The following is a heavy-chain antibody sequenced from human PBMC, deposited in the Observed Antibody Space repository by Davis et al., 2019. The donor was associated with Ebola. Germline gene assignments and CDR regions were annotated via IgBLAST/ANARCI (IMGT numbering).Heavy chain of an antibody. CDR3: AKDFRDGYNPEGFDY. Sequence: GESLKISCAASGFTFSSYGMHWVRQAPGKGLEWVAVIWYDGSNKYYADSVKGRFTISRDNSKNTLYLQMNSLRAEDTAVYYCAKDFRDGYNPEGFDYWGQGTLVTVSS. CDR1: GFTFSSYG. J-gene: IGHJ4*02. V-gene: IGHV3-30*02. CDR2: IWYDGSNK. D-gene: IGHD5-24*01.